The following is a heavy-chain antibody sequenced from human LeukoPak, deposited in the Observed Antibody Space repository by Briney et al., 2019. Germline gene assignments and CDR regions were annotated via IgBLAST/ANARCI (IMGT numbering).Heavy chain of an antibody. CDR1: DGSINSYY. CDR3: ARAMAATSGRFSLGY. CDR2: IYYNGNT. Sequence: SETLSLTCSVSDGSINSYYWNWIRRPPGKGLEWIGYIYYNGNTNYSPSLKSRVTMSVDTSKNLFSLKVSSVTAADTAVYYCARAMAATSGRFSLGYWGQGTLVTVSS. V-gene: IGHV4-59*01. J-gene: IGHJ4*02. D-gene: IGHD2-15*01.